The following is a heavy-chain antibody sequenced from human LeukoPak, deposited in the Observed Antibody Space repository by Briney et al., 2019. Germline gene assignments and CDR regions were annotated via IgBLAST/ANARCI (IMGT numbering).Heavy chain of an antibody. D-gene: IGHD3-10*01. CDR1: GGSISSYY. J-gene: IGHJ5*02. CDR2: IYYSGST. Sequence: SETLSLTCTVSGGSISSYYWSWIRQPPGKGLEWIGYIYYSGSTNYNPSLKSRVTISVDTSKNQFSLKLSSVTAADTAVYYCARDGYYYGSGSGRFDPWGQGTLVTVSS. CDR3: ARDGYYYGSGSGRFDP. V-gene: IGHV4-59*01.